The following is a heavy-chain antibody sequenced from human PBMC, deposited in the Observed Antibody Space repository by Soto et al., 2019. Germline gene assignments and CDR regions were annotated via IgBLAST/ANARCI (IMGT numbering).Heavy chain of an antibody. J-gene: IGHJ6*02. CDR3: AKDKPNYMVYYGMDV. CDR1: GFTFSSYS. D-gene: IGHD3-10*01. Sequence: PGGSLRLSCAASGFTFSSYSMNWVRQAPGKGLEWVSSISSSSSYIYYADSVKGRFTISRDNAKNSLYLQMNSLRAEDTAVYYCAKDKPNYMVYYGMDVWGQGTTVTVPS. CDR2: ISSSSSYI. V-gene: IGHV3-21*04.